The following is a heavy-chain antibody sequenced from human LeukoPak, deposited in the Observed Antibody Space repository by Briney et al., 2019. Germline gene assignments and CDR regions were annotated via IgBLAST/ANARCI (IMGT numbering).Heavy chain of an antibody. CDR3: ARANRYSSGWYNFDY. Sequence: ASVKVSCKASGYTFTSYYMHWVRRAPGQGLEWMGIINPSGGSTSYAQEFQGRVTMTRDTSTSTVYMELSSLRSEDTAVYYCARANRYSSGWYNFDYWGQGTLVTVSS. CDR1: GYTFTSYY. V-gene: IGHV1-46*01. CDR2: INPSGGST. J-gene: IGHJ4*02. D-gene: IGHD6-19*01.